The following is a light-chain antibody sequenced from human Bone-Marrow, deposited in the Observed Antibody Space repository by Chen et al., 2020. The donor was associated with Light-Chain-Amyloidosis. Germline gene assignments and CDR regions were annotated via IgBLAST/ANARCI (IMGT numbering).Light chain of an antibody. CDR2: YDN. Sequence: SYELPQPSSVSVAAGQTAIITCPGHILTKKYSRWFQQKPGQAPRLIIFYDNERPSGIPERFSASTSGTTVTLTISGAQVEDEADYYCYSATDNNLGVFGTGTKVSVL. J-gene: IGLJ1*01. CDR1: ILTKKY. CDR3: YSATDNNLGV. V-gene: IGLV3-27*01.